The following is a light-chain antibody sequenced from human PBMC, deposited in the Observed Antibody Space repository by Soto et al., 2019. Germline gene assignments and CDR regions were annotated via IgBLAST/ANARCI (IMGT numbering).Light chain of an antibody. J-gene: IGLJ2*01. CDR2: EVN. CDR3: CSFAGSGTYRL. Sequence: QSVLAQPASVSGSPGQSITISCTGTSSDIGNYALVSWYLQHPGNAPKLIIYEVNKRPSGISNRVFGSKSGNTASLTISGLQAEDEADYYGCSFAGSGTYRLFGGGTKVTVL. CDR1: SSDIGNYAL. V-gene: IGLV2-23*02.